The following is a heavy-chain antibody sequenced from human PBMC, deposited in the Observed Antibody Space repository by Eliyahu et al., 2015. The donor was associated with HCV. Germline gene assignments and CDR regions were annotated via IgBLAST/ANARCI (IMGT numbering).Heavy chain of an antibody. D-gene: IGHD2-15*01. CDR1: GFTFDDYT. CDR3: AKDEHCSGGSCYSFDY. J-gene: IGHJ4*02. CDR2: ISWDGGST. Sequence: EVQLVESGGVVVQPGGSLRLSCAASGFTFDDYTMHWVRQAPGKGLEWVSLISWDGGSTYYADSVKGRFTISRDNSKNSLYLQMNSLRTEDTALYYCAKDEHCSGGSCYSFDYWGQGTLVTVSS. V-gene: IGHV3-43*01.